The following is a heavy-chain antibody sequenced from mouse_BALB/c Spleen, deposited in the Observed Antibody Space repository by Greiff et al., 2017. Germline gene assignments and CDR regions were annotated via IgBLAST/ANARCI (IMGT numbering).Heavy chain of an antibody. J-gene: IGHJ4*01. CDR2: IWSDGST. CDR3: ARHGDFYYAMDY. CDR1: GFSLTSYG. D-gene: IGHD2-13*01. Sequence: QVHVKQSGPDLVAPSQSLSITCTVSGFSLTSYGVHWVRQPPGKGLEWLVVIWSDGSTTYNSALKSRLSISKDNSKSQVFLKMNSLQTDDTAMYYCARHGDFYYAMDYWGQGTSVTVSS. V-gene: IGHV2-6-2*01.